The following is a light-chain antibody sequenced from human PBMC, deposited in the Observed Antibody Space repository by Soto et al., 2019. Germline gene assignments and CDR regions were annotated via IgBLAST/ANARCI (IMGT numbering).Light chain of an antibody. V-gene: IGLV2-14*01. CDR2: EVT. CDR3: SSYTSSRV. Sequence: QSALTQPASVSGSPGQAITISCTGTTRDVGGNKYVSWYQQHPGKAPKLMIYEVTNRPSGVSDRFSGSKSGNTASLTISGLQAEDEAHYYCSSYTSSRVFGGGTKVTVL. CDR1: TRDVGGNKY. J-gene: IGLJ3*02.